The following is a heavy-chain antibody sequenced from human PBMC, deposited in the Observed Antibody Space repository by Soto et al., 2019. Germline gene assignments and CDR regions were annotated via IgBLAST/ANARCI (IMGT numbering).Heavy chain of an antibody. CDR3: ARDSSTMVRGNNWFDP. CDR2: INHSGST. J-gene: IGHJ5*02. D-gene: IGHD3-10*01. V-gene: IGHV4-34*01. CDR1: GGSFSGYY. Sequence: KPSETLSLTCAVYGGSFSGYYWSWIRQPPGKGLEWIGEINHSGSTNYNPSLKSRVTISVDTSKNQFSLKLSSVTAADTAVYYCARDSSTMVRGNNWFDPWGQGTLVTVSS.